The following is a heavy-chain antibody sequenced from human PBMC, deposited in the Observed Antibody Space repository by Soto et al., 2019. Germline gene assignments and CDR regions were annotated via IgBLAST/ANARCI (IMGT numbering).Heavy chain of an antibody. Sequence: PSETLSLTCTVSGGSISSGGYYWSWIRQHPGKGLEWIGYIYYSGSTYYNPSLKSRVTISVDTSKNQFSLKLSSVTAADTAVYYCASFPLNRHSSSWTRPHDYWGQGTLVTVSS. V-gene: IGHV4-31*03. CDR1: GGSISSGGYY. D-gene: IGHD6-13*01. CDR2: IYYSGST. CDR3: ASFPLNRHSSSWTRPHDY. J-gene: IGHJ4*02.